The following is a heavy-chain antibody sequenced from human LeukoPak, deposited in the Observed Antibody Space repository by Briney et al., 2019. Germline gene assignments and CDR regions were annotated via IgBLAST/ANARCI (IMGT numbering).Heavy chain of an antibody. D-gene: IGHD6-13*01. CDR3: ARGKAAAAVHFDY. CDR2: ISYDGSHK. CDR1: GFTFSNFA. J-gene: IGHJ4*02. Sequence: AGGSLRLSCAASGFTFSNFAMHWVRQAPGEGLEWVTVISYDGSHKYYADSVKGRFTISRDNSKNTLYLQMNSLRPEDTAVYYCARGKAAAAVHFDYWGQGTLVTVSS. V-gene: IGHV3-30*04.